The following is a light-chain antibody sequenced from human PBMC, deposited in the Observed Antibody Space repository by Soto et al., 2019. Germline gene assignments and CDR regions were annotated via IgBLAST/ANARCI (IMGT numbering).Light chain of an antibody. V-gene: IGKV1-6*01. Sequence: AIQMTQSPSSLSASVGDRVTITCRASQGIRNDLSWYQQKPGKAPKLLIYDASSLQSGVPSRFSGSGSGTDFTLTISCLQPEDFGTYSCLQDDYYPLTFGVGTKVEIK. CDR2: DAS. CDR3: LQDDYYPLT. CDR1: QGIRND. J-gene: IGKJ4*01.